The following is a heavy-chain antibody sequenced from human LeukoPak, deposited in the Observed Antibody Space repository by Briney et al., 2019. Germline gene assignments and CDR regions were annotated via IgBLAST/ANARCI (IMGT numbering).Heavy chain of an antibody. CDR1: GGTSSSYT. CDR3: ARDQEAYCGGDCYPGAY. V-gene: IGHV1-69*04. Sequence: ASVKVSCKASGGTSSSYTISWVRQAPGQGLEWMGRIIPILGIANYAQKFQGRVTITADKSTSTAYMELRSLRSDDTAVYYCARDQEAYCGGDCYPGAYWGQGTLVTVSS. D-gene: IGHD2-21*02. J-gene: IGHJ4*02. CDR2: IIPILGIA.